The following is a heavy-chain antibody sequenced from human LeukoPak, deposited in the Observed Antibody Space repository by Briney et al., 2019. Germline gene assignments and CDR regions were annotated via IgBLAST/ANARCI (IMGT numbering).Heavy chain of an antibody. CDR2: FNPNSGGT. Sequence: GASVKVSCKASGYTFTDYYINWVRHAPGQGPEWMGWFNPNSGGTNYAQKFQGRVTMTRDTSISTAYMELSRLTSDDTAIYYCGRDPIAAAGFVDYWGQGTLVTVSS. CDR1: GYTFTDYY. D-gene: IGHD6-13*01. V-gene: IGHV1-2*02. CDR3: GRDPIAAAGFVDY. J-gene: IGHJ4*02.